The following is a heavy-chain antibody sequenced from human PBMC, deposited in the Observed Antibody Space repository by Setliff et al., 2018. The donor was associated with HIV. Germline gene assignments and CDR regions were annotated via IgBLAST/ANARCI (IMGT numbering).Heavy chain of an antibody. CDR2: IYYSVST. Sequence: TLSLTCTVSGGSMNSHYWSWIRQSPGRGLEWIGYIYYSVSTKYNPSLKSRVSMSIDTSKNQFSLKMSSVTAADTAVYYCARGVVGYDFWSGSGDYYYMDVWGKGTTVTVSS. J-gene: IGHJ6*03. V-gene: IGHV4-59*11. D-gene: IGHD3-3*01. CDR3: ARGVVGYDFWSGSGDYYYMDV. CDR1: GGSMNSHY.